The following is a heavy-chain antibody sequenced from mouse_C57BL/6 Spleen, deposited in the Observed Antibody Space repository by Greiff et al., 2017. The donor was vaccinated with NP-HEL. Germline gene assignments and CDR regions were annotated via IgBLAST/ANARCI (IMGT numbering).Heavy chain of an antibody. Sequence: QVQLQQPGAELVKPGASVKLSCKASGYTFTSYWMHWVKQRPGQGLEWIGMIHPNSGSTNYNKKFKSKATLTVDKSSSTAYMQLSSLTSEDSAVYYCARSTVVATDYAMDYWGQGTSVTVSS. CDR2: IHPNSGST. CDR3: ARSTVVATDYAMDY. J-gene: IGHJ4*01. CDR1: GYTFTSYW. V-gene: IGHV1-64*01. D-gene: IGHD1-1*01.